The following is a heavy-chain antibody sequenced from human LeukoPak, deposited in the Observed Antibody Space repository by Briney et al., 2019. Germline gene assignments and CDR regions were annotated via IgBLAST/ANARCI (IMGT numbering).Heavy chain of an antibody. CDR3: AKDPYCGGDCYFDL. Sequence: GGSLRLSCAASGFNVSNNYMNWVRQAPGKGLEWVSIIYSGGITYYADSVKGRFTISRDNSKNTLYLQVNSLRAEDTAVYYCAKDPYCGGDCYFDLWGRGTLVTVSS. V-gene: IGHV3-53*01. D-gene: IGHD2-21*01. CDR1: GFNVSNNY. CDR2: IYSGGIT. J-gene: IGHJ2*01.